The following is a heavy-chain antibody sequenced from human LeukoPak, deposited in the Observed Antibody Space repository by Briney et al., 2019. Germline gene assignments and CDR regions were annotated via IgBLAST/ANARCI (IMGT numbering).Heavy chain of an antibody. V-gene: IGHV2-5*01. CDR1: GFSLSTSGVG. J-gene: IGHJ4*02. CDR2: IYWNDGK. Sequence: SGPTLVNPTQTLTLTCTFSGFSLSTSGVGVGWIRRPPGKALEWLAVIYWNDGKLYSPSLNSRLTITKDTSKNQVVLTMTSMDPMDTATYFCARWDWHYFDFWGQGTLVTVSS. D-gene: IGHD1-26*01. CDR3: ARWDWHYFDF.